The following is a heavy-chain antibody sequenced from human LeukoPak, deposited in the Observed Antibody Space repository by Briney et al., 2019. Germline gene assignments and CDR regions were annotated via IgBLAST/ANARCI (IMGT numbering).Heavy chain of an antibody. Sequence: GRSQRLSCAASGFTFSTYGMLWVRQAPGKGLEWVAIIWYDGSNKYYADSVKGRFTISRDNSKNTLSLQMNSLRAEDTAVYYCARSILNWDDWYFDLWGRDTVVTVFS. J-gene: IGHJ2*01. CDR2: IWYDGSNK. V-gene: IGHV3-33*01. CDR1: GFTFSTYG. CDR3: ARSILNWDDWYFDL. D-gene: IGHD1-1*01.